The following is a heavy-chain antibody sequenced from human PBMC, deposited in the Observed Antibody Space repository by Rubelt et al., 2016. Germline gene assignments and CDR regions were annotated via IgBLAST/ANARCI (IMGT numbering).Heavy chain of an antibody. Sequence: QVQLQESGPGLVKPSETLSLTCTVSGYSISSGYYWGWIRQPPGKGLEWIGYIYYSGSTNYNPSLKSRVTISVDTSKNQFSLKLSSVTAADTAVYYCARAPRGYSYGAFDYWGQGTLVTVSS. CDR2: IYYSGST. D-gene: IGHD5-18*01. J-gene: IGHJ4*02. CDR3: ARAPRGYSYGAFDY. CDR1: GYSISSGYY. V-gene: IGHV4-61*01.